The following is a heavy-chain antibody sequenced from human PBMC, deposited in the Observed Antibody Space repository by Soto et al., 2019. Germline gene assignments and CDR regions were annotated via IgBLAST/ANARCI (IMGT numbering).Heavy chain of an antibody. V-gene: IGHV3-30-3*01. CDR3: ARVVWDIVVVPAAEKLPNHLDY. CDR1: GFTFSSYA. Sequence: GGSLRLSCAASGFTFSSYAMHWVRQAPGKGLEWAAVISYDGSNKYYADSVKGRFTISRDNSKNTLYLQMNSLRAEDTAVYYCARVVWDIVVVPAAEKLPNHLDYWGQGTLVTVS. CDR2: ISYDGSNK. D-gene: IGHD2-2*01. J-gene: IGHJ4*02.